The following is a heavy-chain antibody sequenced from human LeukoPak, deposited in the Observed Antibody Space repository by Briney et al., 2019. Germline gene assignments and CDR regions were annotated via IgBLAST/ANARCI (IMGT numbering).Heavy chain of an antibody. CDR3: ARRDSSGWPYYFDY. CDR2: IYYSGST. J-gene: IGHJ4*02. V-gene: IGHV4-39*01. CDR1: GGSISSSSYY. D-gene: IGHD6-19*01. Sequence: SETLSLTCTVSGGSISSSSYYWGWIRQPPGKGLEWIGSIYYSGSTYYNPSLKSRVTISVDTSKNQFSLKLSSVTAADTAVYCCARRDSSGWPYYFDYWGQGTLVTVSS.